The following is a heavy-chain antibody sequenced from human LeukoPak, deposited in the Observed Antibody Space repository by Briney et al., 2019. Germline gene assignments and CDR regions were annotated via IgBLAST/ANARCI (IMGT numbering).Heavy chain of an antibody. D-gene: IGHD3-10*01. V-gene: IGHV3-66*02. CDR3: ARDTGPAVRGVMGEDY. CDR1: GFIVSSSY. CDR2: IYSGGST. J-gene: IGHJ4*02. Sequence: GGSLRLSCAASGFIVSSSYMSWVRHAPGKGLEWVSFIYSGGSTYSADSVKGRFTISRDNSKNTLYLQMNSLRAEDTAVYYCARDTGPAVRGVMGEDYWGQGTLVTVSS.